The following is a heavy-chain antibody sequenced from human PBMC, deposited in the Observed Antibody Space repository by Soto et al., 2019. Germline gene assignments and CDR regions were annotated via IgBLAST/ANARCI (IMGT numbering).Heavy chain of an antibody. J-gene: IGHJ5*01. CDR1: GTTFGNYW. V-gene: IGHV5-51*01. Sequence: AASLKISCGGSGTTFGNYWIGWIRQQHGKGLEWVGLIYRGDSDTRYMPSFQGHVTISADNSLTTPYLQGRSLRAPKTAIHYVASPPREGSFQHLADS. CDR2: IYRGDSDT. CDR3: ASPPREGSFQHLADS.